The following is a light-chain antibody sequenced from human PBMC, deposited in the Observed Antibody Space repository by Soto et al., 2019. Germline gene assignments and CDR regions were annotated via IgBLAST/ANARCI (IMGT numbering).Light chain of an antibody. CDR3: SSYTSSSPWV. Sequence: QSVLTQPASVSGSPGQSITISCTGASSDVGSYNLVSWYQQHPGKAPKLMIYDVSNRPSGVSNRFSGSKSGNTASLTISGLQAEDEADYYCSSYTSSSPWVFGTGTKVTVL. CDR2: DVS. V-gene: IGLV2-14*02. CDR1: SSDVGSYNL. J-gene: IGLJ1*01.